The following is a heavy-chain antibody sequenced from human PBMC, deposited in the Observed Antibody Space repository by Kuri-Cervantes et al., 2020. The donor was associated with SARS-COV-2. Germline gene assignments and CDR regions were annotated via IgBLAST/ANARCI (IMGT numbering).Heavy chain of an antibody. CDR3: ARGKIEGDFWGDNYYYYGLDV. V-gene: IGHV4-59*01. J-gene: IGHJ6*02. D-gene: IGHD3-3*01. CDR1: GGSISSYY. CDR2: ISYSGST. Sequence: SETLSLTCTVSGGSISSYYWSWIRQPPGKGLEWIAYISYSGSTNYNPSLKSRVTISVDTSKNPFSLKLSSVTAADTALYYCARGKIEGDFWGDNYYYYGLDVWGHGTTVTVSS.